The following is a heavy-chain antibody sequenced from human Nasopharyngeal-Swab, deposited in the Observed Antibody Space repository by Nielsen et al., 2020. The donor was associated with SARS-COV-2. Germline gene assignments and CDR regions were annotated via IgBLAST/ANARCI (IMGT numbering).Heavy chain of an antibody. V-gene: IGHV3-7*04. Sequence: GGSLRLSCAASGVTFSTLWLSWVRQAPGQGLEWVAGTNPDGSENYYVDSMRGRFTISRDNAKNSLYLQMNSLRADDTAVYYCARENWGKLDYWGQGALVTVSS. CDR2: TNPDGSEN. CDR1: GVTFSTLW. D-gene: IGHD7-27*01. CDR3: ARENWGKLDY. J-gene: IGHJ4*02.